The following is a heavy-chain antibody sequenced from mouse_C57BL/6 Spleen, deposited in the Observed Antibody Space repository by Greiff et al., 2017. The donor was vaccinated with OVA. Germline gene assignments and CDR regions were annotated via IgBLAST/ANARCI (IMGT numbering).Heavy chain of an antibody. CDR1: GYTFTSYG. Sequence: VQLKQSGAELARPGASVKLSCKASGYTFTSYGISWVKQRTGQGLEWIGEIYPRSGNTYYNEKFKGKATLTADKSSSTAYMELRSLTSEDSAVYFCARFSSGYVGDYWGQGTSVTVSS. D-gene: IGHD3-2*02. CDR3: ARFSSGYVGDY. CDR2: IYPRSGNT. V-gene: IGHV1-81*01. J-gene: IGHJ4*01.